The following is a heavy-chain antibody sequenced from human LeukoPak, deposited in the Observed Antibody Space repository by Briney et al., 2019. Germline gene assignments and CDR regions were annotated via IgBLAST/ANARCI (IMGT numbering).Heavy chain of an antibody. Sequence: PGGSLRLSCAASGFTFSSYGMHWVRQTPGKGLEWVAFIHFDGNNKDYADSVKGRFTISRDNAKNSLYLQMNSLRVEDTAVYYCATTLSGWSPPQTSYYSYYMDVWGKGTTVTISS. CDR3: ATTLSGWSPPQTSYYSYYMDV. J-gene: IGHJ6*03. CDR1: GFTFSSYG. D-gene: IGHD6-19*01. CDR2: IHFDGNNK. V-gene: IGHV3-30*02.